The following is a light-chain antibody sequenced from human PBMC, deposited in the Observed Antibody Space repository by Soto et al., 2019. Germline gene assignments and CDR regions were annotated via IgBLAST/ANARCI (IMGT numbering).Light chain of an antibody. CDR1: QSLSSY. Sequence: EIVLTQSPATLSLSPGERATLSCRASQSLSSYLAWYQQKPGQAPRLLIYDASNKATGIPARFSGSGSGTDFTLTISSLEPEDFAVYYCQQRSNWLTFGGGTKVEI. CDR3: QQRSNWLT. J-gene: IGKJ4*01. CDR2: DAS. V-gene: IGKV3-11*01.